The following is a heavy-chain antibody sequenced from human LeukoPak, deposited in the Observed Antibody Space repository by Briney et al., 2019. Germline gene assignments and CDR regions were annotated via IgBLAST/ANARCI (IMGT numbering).Heavy chain of an antibody. D-gene: IGHD2-2*01. Sequence: PGGSLRLSCAASGFTFSSYGMHWVRQAPGKGLEWVAVISYDGSNKYYADSVKGGFTISRDNSKNTLYLQMNSLRAEDTAVYYCAKDPAITYCSSTGCFSYYFDYWGQGTLVTVSS. CDR1: GFTFSSYG. J-gene: IGHJ4*02. CDR2: ISYDGSNK. V-gene: IGHV3-30*18. CDR3: AKDPAITYCSSTGCFSYYFDY.